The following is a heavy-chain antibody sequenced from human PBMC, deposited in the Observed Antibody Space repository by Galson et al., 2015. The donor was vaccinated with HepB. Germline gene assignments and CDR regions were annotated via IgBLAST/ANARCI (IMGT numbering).Heavy chain of an antibody. CDR2: IHGGNNK. CDR1: GFSIRSHY. V-gene: IGHV3-53*01. CDR3: AQLGTGY. D-gene: IGHD6-13*01. J-gene: IGHJ4*02. Sequence: SLRLSCAASGFSIRSHYMNWVRQAPGKGLEWVSLIHGGNNKYYADSVKGRFTISRDASSNTLYLQMNSLRAEDTAVYYCAQLGTGYWGQGTLVTVSS.